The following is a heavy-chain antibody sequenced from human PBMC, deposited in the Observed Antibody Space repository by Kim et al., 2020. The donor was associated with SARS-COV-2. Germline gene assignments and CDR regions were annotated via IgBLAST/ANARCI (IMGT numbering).Heavy chain of an antibody. D-gene: IGHD3-3*01. V-gene: IGHV4-31*03. Sequence: SETLSLTCTVSGGSISSGGYYWSWIRQHPGKGLEWIGYIYYSGSTYYNPSLKSRVTISVDTSKNQFSLKLSSVTAADTAVYYCARDQMFFGVVMKSYYYYGMDVWGQGTTVTVSS. CDR1: GGSISSGGYY. CDR3: ARDQMFFGVVMKSYYYYGMDV. J-gene: IGHJ6*02. CDR2: IYYSGST.